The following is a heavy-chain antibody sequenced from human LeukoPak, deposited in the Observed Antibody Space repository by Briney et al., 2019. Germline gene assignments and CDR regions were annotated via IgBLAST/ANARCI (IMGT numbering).Heavy chain of an antibody. Sequence: PGGSLRLSCAASGFTFSSYAMHWVRQAPGKGLEWVAVISYDGSNKYYADSVKGRFTISRDNSKNTLYLQMNSLRAEDTAVYYCARWVGQGNFDYWGQGTLVTVS. CDR3: ARWVGQGNFDY. CDR1: GFTFSSYA. D-gene: IGHD3/OR15-3a*01. V-gene: IGHV3-30-3*01. CDR2: ISYDGSNK. J-gene: IGHJ4*02.